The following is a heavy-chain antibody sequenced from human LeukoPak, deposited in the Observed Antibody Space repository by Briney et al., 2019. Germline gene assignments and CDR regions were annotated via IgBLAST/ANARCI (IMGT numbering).Heavy chain of an antibody. CDR2: ISYDGSNK. D-gene: IGHD3-10*01. V-gene: IGHV3-30*14. CDR3: ARGYGSGSSYFDL. J-gene: IGHJ2*01. CDR1: GFTFSSYA. Sequence: GGSLRLSCAASGFTFSSYAMHWVRQAPGKGLEWVAVISYDGSNKYYADSVKGRFTISRDNSKNTLYLQMNSLRAEDTAVYYCARGYGSGSSYFDLWGRGTLVTVSS.